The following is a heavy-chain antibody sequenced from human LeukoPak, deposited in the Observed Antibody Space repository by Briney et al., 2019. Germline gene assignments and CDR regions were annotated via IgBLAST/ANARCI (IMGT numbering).Heavy chain of an antibody. Sequence: PSETLSLTCAVYGESFSGYYWSWIRQPPGKGLEWIGEINHSGSTNYNPSLKSRVTISVDTSKNQFSLKLSSVTAADTALYYCARYSSFGDLHYMDVWGKGTTVTISS. J-gene: IGHJ6*03. V-gene: IGHV4-34*01. D-gene: IGHD3-10*01. CDR1: GESFSGYY. CDR3: ARYSSFGDLHYMDV. CDR2: INHSGST.